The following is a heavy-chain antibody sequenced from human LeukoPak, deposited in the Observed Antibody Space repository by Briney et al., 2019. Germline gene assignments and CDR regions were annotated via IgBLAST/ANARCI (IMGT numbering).Heavy chain of an antibody. CDR2: ISSSSSYI. CDR1: GFTFNSYI. J-gene: IGHJ4*02. V-gene: IGHV3-21*01. D-gene: IGHD1-26*01. CDR3: ARGRSGNYYDY. Sequence: SGGSLRLSCAASGFTFNSYIMNWVRQAPGKGLEWVSSISSSSSYIYYADLVKGRFTISRDNAKNTLFLQVNSLRADDTAVYYCARGRSGNYYDYWGQGTLVTVSS.